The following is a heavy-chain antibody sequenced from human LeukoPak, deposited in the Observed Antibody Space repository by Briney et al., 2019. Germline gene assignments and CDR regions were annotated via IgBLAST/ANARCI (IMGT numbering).Heavy chain of an antibody. CDR3: TTETYYDFWSGYYLGGDAFDI. Sequence: GGSLRLSCAASGFTFSSYAMSWVRQAPGKGLEWVSAISGSGGSTYYADSVKGRFTISRDNSKNTLYLQMNSLKTEDTAVYYCTTETYYDFWSGYYLGGDAFDIWGQGTMVTVSS. CDR2: ISGSGGST. CDR1: GFTFSSYA. V-gene: IGHV3-23*01. D-gene: IGHD3-3*01. J-gene: IGHJ3*02.